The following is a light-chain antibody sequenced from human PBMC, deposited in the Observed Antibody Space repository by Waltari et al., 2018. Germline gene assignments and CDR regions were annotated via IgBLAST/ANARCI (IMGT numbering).Light chain of an antibody. CDR2: RNS. CDR3: AAWDTSLRGHVI. CDR1: NSNIGVNY. V-gene: IGLV1-47*01. J-gene: IGLJ2*01. Sequence: QSGLTQPPSASGTPGQRVTISCSGSNSNIGVNYVYWYQQFPGTAPKLLIYRNSLRPPGVSARFSGSKSGASASLAISGRRSEDEADYYCAAWDTSLRGHVIFGGGTKLTVV.